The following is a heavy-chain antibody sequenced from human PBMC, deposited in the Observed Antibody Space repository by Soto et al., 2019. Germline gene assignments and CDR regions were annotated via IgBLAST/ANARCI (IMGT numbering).Heavy chain of an antibody. D-gene: IGHD2-15*01. CDR1: SGSISSTIYS. CDR2: IFYSGST. Sequence: QLQLQESGAGLVKPSETLSLTCTVSSGSISSTIYSWDWIRQPPGKGLEWIGSIFYSGSTYYNPSLKSRVTISVDTSKNQFSLTLTSVTAADTAVSYCARQCRGVTCHWFVPWGQGTLVTVSS. CDR3: ARQCRGVTCHWFVP. J-gene: IGHJ5*02. V-gene: IGHV4-39*01.